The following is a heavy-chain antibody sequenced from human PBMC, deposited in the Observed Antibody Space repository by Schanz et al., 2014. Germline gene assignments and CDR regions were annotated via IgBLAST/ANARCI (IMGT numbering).Heavy chain of an antibody. CDR3: ARGRGFYDY. J-gene: IGHJ4*02. Sequence: QLQLVQSGAEVKKPGSPVKVSCKSSGGTFSSYAISWVRQAPGQGLEWMGRIIPVLNIATYAQRFQGRVSITADTSTNTAYMELSSLTSEDTAVHYCARGRGFYDYWGQGTLVTVSS. CDR2: IIPVLNIA. CDR1: GGTFSSYA. V-gene: IGHV1-69*02. D-gene: IGHD3-10*01.